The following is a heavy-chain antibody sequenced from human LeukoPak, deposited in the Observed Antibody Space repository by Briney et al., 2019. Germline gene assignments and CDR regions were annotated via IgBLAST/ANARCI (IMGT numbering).Heavy chain of an antibody. V-gene: IGHV3-21*01. J-gene: IGHJ4*02. CDR2: ISSSSSYI. CDR3: AREGCGVSYYDSSCYPFDY. CDR1: GSTFSSYS. Sequence: GGSLRLSCAASGSTFSSYSMNWVRRAPGKGLEWVSSISSSSSYIYYADSVKGRFTISRDNAKNSLYLQMNSLRAEDTAVYYCAREGCGVSYYDSSCYPFDYWGQGTLVTVSS. D-gene: IGHD3-22*01.